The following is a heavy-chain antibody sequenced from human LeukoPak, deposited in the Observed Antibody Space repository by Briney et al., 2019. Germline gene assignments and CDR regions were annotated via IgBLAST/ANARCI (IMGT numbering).Heavy chain of an antibody. V-gene: IGHV3-23*01. J-gene: IGHJ3*02. Sequence: PGGSLRLSCAASGFTSSSYAMSWVRQAPGKGLEWVSAISSSGGSTYYADSVKGRFTISRDNSKNTVDLQMNSLRAEDTAVYYCAKGIHYYDSSGSGTFDIWGQGTMVTVSS. CDR2: ISSSGGST. D-gene: IGHD3-22*01. CDR3: AKGIHYYDSSGSGTFDI. CDR1: GFTSSSYA.